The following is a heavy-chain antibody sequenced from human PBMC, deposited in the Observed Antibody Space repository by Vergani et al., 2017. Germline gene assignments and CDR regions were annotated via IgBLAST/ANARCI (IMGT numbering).Heavy chain of an antibody. CDR3: ARIVGTYYYGSGSYLLGAFDI. CDR1: GYTFTGYY. Sequence: QVQLVQSGAEVKKPGASVKVSCKASGYTFTGYYMHWVRQAPGQGLEWMGWINPNSGGTNYAQKFQGRVTITADESTSTAYMELSSLRSEDTAVYYCARIVGTYYYGSGSYLLGAFDIWGQGTMVTVSS. J-gene: IGHJ3*02. V-gene: IGHV1-2*02. CDR2: INPNSGGT. D-gene: IGHD3-10*01.